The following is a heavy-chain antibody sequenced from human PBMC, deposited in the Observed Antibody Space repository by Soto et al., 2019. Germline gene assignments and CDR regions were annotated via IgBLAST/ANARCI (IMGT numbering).Heavy chain of an antibody. V-gene: IGHV3-23*01. Sequence: HPGGSLRLSXVASGFNFKKFAMSWVRQAPGEGLEWVSGISCCGGSTSYADSVKGRFSIARDDSTNTLSLQMNNLRVEDTAQYYCAKADGEQWLLPHLDKWGQGTLVTVSS. D-gene: IGHD6-19*01. CDR3: AKADGEQWLLPHLDK. CDR1: GFNFKKFA. J-gene: IGHJ4*02. CDR2: ISCCGGST.